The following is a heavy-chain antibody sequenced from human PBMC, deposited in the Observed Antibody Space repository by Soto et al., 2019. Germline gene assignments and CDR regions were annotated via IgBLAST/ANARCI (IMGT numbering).Heavy chain of an antibody. CDR3: AKGSIKYSASVDR. J-gene: IGHJ5*02. V-gene: IGHV3-23*01. CDR1: GFSFNSYV. Sequence: EVQLLESGGGLVQPGGSLRRACAASGFSFNSYVMVWVRQAPGEGLEWVSVISARGGSSYFADSVKGRFTISRDNSKNVLSLEMNNLTAEDTATYFCAKGSIKYSASVDRWGQGTLVIVSS. CDR2: ISARGGSS. D-gene: IGHD5-12*01.